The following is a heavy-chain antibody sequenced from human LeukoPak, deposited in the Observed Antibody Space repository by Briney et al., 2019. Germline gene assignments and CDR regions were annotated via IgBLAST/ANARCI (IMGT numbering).Heavy chain of an antibody. CDR3: AKDISTYYYDSSGPQPTGS. V-gene: IGHV3-23*01. CDR2: ISGSGGST. Sequence: GGSLRLSCAASGFSFSSYAMSWVRQAPGKGLEWVSGISGSGGSTYYADSVKGRFTISRDNSKNTLYLQMNSLRAEDTALYYCAKDISTYYYDSSGPQPTGSWGQGTLVTVSS. J-gene: IGHJ5*02. CDR1: GFSFSSYA. D-gene: IGHD3-22*01.